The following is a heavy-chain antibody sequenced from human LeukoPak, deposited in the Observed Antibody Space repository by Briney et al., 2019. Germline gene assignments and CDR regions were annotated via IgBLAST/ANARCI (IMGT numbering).Heavy chain of an antibody. V-gene: IGHV4-59*01. CDR3: ARRSXVGARTYFLDY. D-gene: IGHD1-26*01. J-gene: IGHJ4*02. CDR1: GGSLSSYH. CDR2: IYYSGST. Sequence: SETLSXTCNVSGGSLSSYHWSWIRQPPGKGLEWVAYIYYSGSTNYNPSLNNRVTISVDTSKNQFSLKLSSVTAAGTALYYCARRSXVGARTYFLDYWGQGTLVTVSS.